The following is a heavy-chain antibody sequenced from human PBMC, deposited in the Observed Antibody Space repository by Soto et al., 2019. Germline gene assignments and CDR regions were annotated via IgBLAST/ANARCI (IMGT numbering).Heavy chain of an antibody. CDR1: GFTFRNHA. CDR3: AKPGVTFGGVRCFFERDGYLTT. V-gene: IGHV3-23*01. J-gene: IGHJ5*02. Sequence: GGSLRLSCAASGFTFRNHAMSWVRQAPGKGLEWVSTITGSGGSTYYADSVKGRFTISRDNSKNTLHLQMNSLRAEDTAVYHWAKPGVTFGGVRCFFERDGYLTTWGEGSLPTVPS. CDR2: ITGSGGST. D-gene: IGHD3-16*01.